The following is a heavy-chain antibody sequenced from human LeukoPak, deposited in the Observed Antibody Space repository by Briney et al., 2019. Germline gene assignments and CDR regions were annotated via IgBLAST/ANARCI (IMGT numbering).Heavy chain of an antibody. V-gene: IGHV1-46*01. CDR1: GYTFTSYY. D-gene: IGHD6-13*01. Sequence: GASVKVSCKASGYTFTSYYMHWVRQAPGQGLEWMGLINPSGGSSTYARNFQGRVTMTRDTSTSTVYMELRSLRSDDTAVYYCARDRNIGTAGTALYWGQGTLVTVSS. CDR2: INPSGGSS. J-gene: IGHJ4*02. CDR3: ARDRNIGTAGTALY.